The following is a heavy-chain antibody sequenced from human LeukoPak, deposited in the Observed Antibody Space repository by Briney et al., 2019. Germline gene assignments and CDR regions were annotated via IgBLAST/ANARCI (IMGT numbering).Heavy chain of an antibody. CDR1: GFTFSSYG. CDR3: AKDPGYYDSSGTVFDY. D-gene: IGHD3-22*01. J-gene: IGHJ4*02. Sequence: PGGSLRLSCAGSGFTFSSYGMSWVRQAPGKGLEWVSVISGSGGSTYYADSVKGRFTISRDNSKNTLYLQMNSLRAEDTALYYCAKDPGYYDSSGTVFDYWGQGTLVTVSS. V-gene: IGHV3-23*01. CDR2: ISGSGGST.